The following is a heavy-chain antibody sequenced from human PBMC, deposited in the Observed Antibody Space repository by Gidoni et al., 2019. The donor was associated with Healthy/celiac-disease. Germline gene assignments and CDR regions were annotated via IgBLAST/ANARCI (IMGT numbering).Heavy chain of an antibody. D-gene: IGHD1-7*01. CDR1: GFTFSSYA. CDR2: ISGSDGST. Sequence: EVQLLESGGGLVQPGGSLRLSCAVSGFTFSSYAMSWVRQAPGKGLEWVSAISGSDGSTYYADSVKGRFTISRDNSKNTLYLQMNSLRAEDTAVYYCAKIKDWNSLYYFDYWGQGTLVTVSS. J-gene: IGHJ4*02. CDR3: AKIKDWNSLYYFDY. V-gene: IGHV3-23*01.